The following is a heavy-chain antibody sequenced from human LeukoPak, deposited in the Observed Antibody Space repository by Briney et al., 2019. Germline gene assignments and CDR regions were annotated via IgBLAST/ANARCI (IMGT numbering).Heavy chain of an antibody. CDR2: VKGDEIST. V-gene: IGHV3-74*01. Sequence: PGGSLRLSCAASGFTFTDSWMHWVRQAPGGGLVWVSRVKGDEISTLYADSVKGRFTISRDNAKNTLYLQMNSLRADDTALYYCATGPYSAFEMWGQGTMVTVSS. CDR1: GFTFTDSW. J-gene: IGHJ3*02. D-gene: IGHD2-21*01. CDR3: ATGPYSAFEM.